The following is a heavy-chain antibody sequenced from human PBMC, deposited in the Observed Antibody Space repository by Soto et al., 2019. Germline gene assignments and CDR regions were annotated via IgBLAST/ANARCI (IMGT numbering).Heavy chain of an antibody. D-gene: IGHD2-15*01. Sequence: SVKVSCKASGGTFSSYAISWVRQAPGQGLEWMGGIIPIFGTANYAQKFQGRVTITADESTSTAYMELSSLRSEDTAVHYCARADSGWYYFDYWGQGTLVTVSS. CDR3: ARADSGWYYFDY. V-gene: IGHV1-69*13. J-gene: IGHJ4*02. CDR1: GGTFSSYA. CDR2: IIPIFGTA.